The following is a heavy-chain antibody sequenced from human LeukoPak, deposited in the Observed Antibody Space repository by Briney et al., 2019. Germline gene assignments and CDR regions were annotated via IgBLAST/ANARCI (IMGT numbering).Heavy chain of an antibody. J-gene: IGHJ4*02. V-gene: IGHV1-69*06. CDR2: IIPIFGTA. CDR3: ARAPAAGTDHFDC. Sequence: SVKVSCKASGGTFSSYAISWVRQAPGQGLEWMGGIIPIFGTANYAQKFQGRVTITADKSTSTAYMELSSLRSEDTAVYYCARAPAAGTDHFDCWGQGTLVTVSS. D-gene: IGHD6-13*01. CDR1: GGTFSSYA.